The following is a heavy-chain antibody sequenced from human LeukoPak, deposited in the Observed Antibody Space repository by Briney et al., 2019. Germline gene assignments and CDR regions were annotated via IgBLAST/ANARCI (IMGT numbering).Heavy chain of an antibody. CDR2: FDPEDGET. CDR3: ATGFTIFGVVIIKVPLY. J-gene: IGHJ4*02. Sequence: GASVKVSCKVSAYTLTELSMHWVRQAPGKGLEWMGGFDPEDGETIYAQKFQGRVTMTEDTSTDTAYMELSSLTSEDTAVYYCATGFTIFGVVIIKVPLYWGQGTLVTVSS. V-gene: IGHV1-24*01. D-gene: IGHD3-3*01. CDR1: AYTLTELS.